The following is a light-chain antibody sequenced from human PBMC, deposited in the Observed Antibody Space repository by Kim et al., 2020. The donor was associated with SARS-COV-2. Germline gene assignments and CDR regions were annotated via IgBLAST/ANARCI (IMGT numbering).Light chain of an antibody. CDR3: HKYYMNPQS. CDR2: WAS. CDR1: QSILFSSNNKNY. V-gene: IGKV4-1*01. J-gene: IGKJ2*03. Sequence: RATINCKSSQSILFSSNNKNYLAWYQQKPGQPPKLLIYWASIRESGVPDRFSGSGSGTDFTLTISTLQAEDVAVYFCHKYYMNPQSFGQGTKLEI.